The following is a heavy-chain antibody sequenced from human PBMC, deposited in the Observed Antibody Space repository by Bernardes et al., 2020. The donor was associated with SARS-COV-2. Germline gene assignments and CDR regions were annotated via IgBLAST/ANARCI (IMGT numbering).Heavy chain of an antibody. D-gene: IGHD3-3*01. V-gene: IGHV3-66*02. CDR3: ARGEAVTILGVPIRGRWYFDL. CDR2: IYSDGTT. J-gene: IGHJ2*01. CDR1: GFIVSNKY. Sequence: GGSLSLSCAASGFIVSNKYMPWVRQAPGKGLEWVSVIYSDGTTFYTDSVKGRFTISRDNSKNTLYLQMNSLRVEDAAVYYCARGEAVTILGVPIRGRWYFDLWGRGTQVSVSS.